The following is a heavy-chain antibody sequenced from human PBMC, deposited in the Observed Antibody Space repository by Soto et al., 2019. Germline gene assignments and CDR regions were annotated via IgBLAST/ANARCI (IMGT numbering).Heavy chain of an antibody. CDR3: ARLLFPLGGSRDVGFDI. CDR2: IYYNGNT. CDR1: GVSISSFY. J-gene: IGHJ3*02. D-gene: IGHD3-16*01. Sequence: PSETLSLTCAVSGVSISSFYWSWIRQPPGKGLEWIGYIYYNGNTNYNPSLKSRVTISVDTSKKQFSLKLSSVTAADTAVYYCARLLFPLGGSRDVGFDIWGQGTMVTVSS. V-gene: IGHV4-59*08.